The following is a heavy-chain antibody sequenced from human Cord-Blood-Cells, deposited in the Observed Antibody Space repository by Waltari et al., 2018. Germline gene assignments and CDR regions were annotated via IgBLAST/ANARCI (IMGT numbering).Heavy chain of an antibody. Sequence: QVQLQPWGAGLLKPSETLSHTCAVYGGSFSGYYWSWIRQPPGTGLECIGEIKHSGSTNYNPSLKSRVTISVDTSKNQFSLKLSSVTAADTAVYYCARGELIAAAYYFDYWGQGTLVTVSS. V-gene: IGHV4-34*01. CDR2: IKHSGST. D-gene: IGHD6-13*01. J-gene: IGHJ4*02. CDR3: ARGELIAAAYYFDY. CDR1: GGSFSGYY.